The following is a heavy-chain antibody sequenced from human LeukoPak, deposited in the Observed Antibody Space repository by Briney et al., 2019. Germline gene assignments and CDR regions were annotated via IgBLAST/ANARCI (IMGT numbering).Heavy chain of an antibody. V-gene: IGHV3-66*01. J-gene: IGHJ4*02. Sequence: GGSLRLSCAASGFTFSNAWMSWVRQAPGKGLEWVSVIYSGGSTYYADSVKGRFTISRDNSKNTLYLQMNSLRAEDTAVYYCARDGLYSYGYQDYWGQGTLVTVSS. D-gene: IGHD5-18*01. CDR2: IYSGGST. CDR3: ARDGLYSYGYQDY. CDR1: GFTFSNAW.